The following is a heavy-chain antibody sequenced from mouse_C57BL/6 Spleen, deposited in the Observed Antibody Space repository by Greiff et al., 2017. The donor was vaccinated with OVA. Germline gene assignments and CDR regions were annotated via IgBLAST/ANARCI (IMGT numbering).Heavy chain of an antibody. J-gene: IGHJ2*01. Sequence: EVQLQQSGPELVKPGASVKISCKASGYTFTDYYMNWVKQSHGKSLEWIGDINPNNGGTSYNQKFKGKATLTVDKSSSTAYMELRSLTSEDSAVYYCARLPTVVAGDYWGQGTTLTVSS. CDR2: INPNNGGT. CDR3: ARLPTVVAGDY. D-gene: IGHD1-1*01. V-gene: IGHV1-26*01. CDR1: GYTFTDYY.